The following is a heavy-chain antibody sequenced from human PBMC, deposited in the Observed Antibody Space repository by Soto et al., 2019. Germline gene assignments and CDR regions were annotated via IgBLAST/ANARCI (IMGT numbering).Heavy chain of an antibody. CDR1: GGSISRYY. J-gene: IGHJ1*01. CDR3: ATGRVGSSGYLEYFEN. CDR2: IYNSGST. Sequence: QVQLQESGPGLVKSSETLSLTCTVSGGSISRYYWNWIRQSPGKGLDWIGYIYNSGSTNYNPSLRSRVTISVDTSKNRISLKLSSVTAADTAVYYCATGRVGSSGYLEYFENWGQGTLVTVSS. V-gene: IGHV4-59*01. D-gene: IGHD3-22*01.